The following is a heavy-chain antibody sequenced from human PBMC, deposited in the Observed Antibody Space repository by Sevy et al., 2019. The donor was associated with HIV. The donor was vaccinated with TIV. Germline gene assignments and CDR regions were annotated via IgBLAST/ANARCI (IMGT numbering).Heavy chain of an antibody. V-gene: IGHV4-34*01. CDR2: INHSGST. D-gene: IGHD2-21*01. J-gene: IGHJ6*02. CDR3: ARHGTPRTDGGNSRGYYYYGMDV. CDR1: GGSFSGYY. Sequence: SETLSLTCAVYGGSFSGYYWSWIRQPPGKGLEWIGEINHSGSTNYNPSLKSRVTISVDTSKNQFSLKLSSVTAADTAVYYCARHGTPRTDGGNSRGYYYYGMDVWGQGTTVTVSS.